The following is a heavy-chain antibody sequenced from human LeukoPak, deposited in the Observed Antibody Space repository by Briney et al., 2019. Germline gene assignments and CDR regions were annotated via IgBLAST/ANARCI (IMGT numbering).Heavy chain of an antibody. CDR2: IRYDGSNK. D-gene: IGHD1-26*01. V-gene: IGHV3-30*02. J-gene: IGHJ6*03. CDR3: AKGRGWEASYYYYYMDV. Sequence: GGSLRLFCAASGFTFSSYGMHWVRRAPGKGLEWVAFIRYDGSNKYYTDSVKGRFTISRDNSKNTLYLQMNSLRAEDTAVYYCAKGRGWEASYYYYYMDVWGKGTTVTIS. CDR1: GFTFSSYG.